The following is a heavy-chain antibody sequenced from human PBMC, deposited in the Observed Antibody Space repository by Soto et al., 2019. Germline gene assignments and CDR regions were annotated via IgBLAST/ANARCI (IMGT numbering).Heavy chain of an antibody. CDR3: ARVVRGVITGNFDY. D-gene: IGHD3-10*01. V-gene: IGHV4-30-4*01. CDR1: GGSISSGDYY. Sequence: SETLSLTCTVSGGSISSGDYYWSWIRQPPGKGLEWIGYIYYSGSTYYNPSLKSRVTISVDTSKNQFSLKLSSVTAADTAVYYCARVVRGVITGNFDYWGQGTLVTVSS. J-gene: IGHJ4*02. CDR2: IYYSGST.